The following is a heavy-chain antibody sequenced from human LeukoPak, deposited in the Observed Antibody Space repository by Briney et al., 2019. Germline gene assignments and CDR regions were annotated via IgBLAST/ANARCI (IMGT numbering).Heavy chain of an antibody. CDR2: ISGSGGST. CDR3: AKDRRWRDTAMSSPLDY. CDR1: GFTFSSYA. Sequence: GGSLRLSCAASGFTFSSYAMSWVRQAPGKGLEWVSAISGSGGSTYYADSVKGRFTISRDNSKNTLYLQMNSLRAEDTAVYYCAKDRRWRDTAMSSPLDYWGQGTLVTVSS. D-gene: IGHD5-18*01. J-gene: IGHJ4*02. V-gene: IGHV3-23*01.